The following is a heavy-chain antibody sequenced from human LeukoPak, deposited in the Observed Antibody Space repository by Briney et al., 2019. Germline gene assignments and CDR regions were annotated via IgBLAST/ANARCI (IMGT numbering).Heavy chain of an antibody. CDR2: INAGNGNT. CDR1: GYTFTSYA. Sequence: RASVKVSCKASGYTFTSYAMHWVRQAPGQRLEWMGWINAGNGNTKYSQKFQGRVTITRDTSASTAYMELSSLRSEDTAVYYCARDGPWNQPPYYYYGMDVWGQGTTVTVSS. V-gene: IGHV1-3*01. J-gene: IGHJ6*02. D-gene: IGHD1-1*01. CDR3: ARDGPWNQPPYYYYGMDV.